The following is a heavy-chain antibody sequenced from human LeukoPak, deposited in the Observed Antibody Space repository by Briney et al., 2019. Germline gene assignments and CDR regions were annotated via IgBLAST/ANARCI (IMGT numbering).Heavy chain of an antibody. CDR3: ASNTGLFDY. V-gene: IGHV4-59*01. D-gene: IGHD1-14*01. CDR2: IYYSGNT. CDR1: GGSISSYY. Sequence: PSETLSLTCTVSGGSISSYYRGWIRQPPGKGLEWIGYIYYSGNTNYNPSLKSRVTISVDTSKNQFSLKLSSVTAADTALYYCASNTGLFDYWGQGTLVTVSS. J-gene: IGHJ4*02.